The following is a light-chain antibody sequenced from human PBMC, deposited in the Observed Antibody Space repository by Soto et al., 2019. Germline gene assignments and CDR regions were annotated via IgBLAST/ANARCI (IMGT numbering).Light chain of an antibody. V-gene: IGKV3-11*01. CDR1: QSLGSY. Sequence: EIVLTQSPTTLSLSPGESATLSCGASQSLGSYLAWYQQKTGQDPRLLIYDASNRATRIPASFSGSGSGADFTLNIRSLEPEELAVYDCQQRSMRPLTVGGETKGEI. CDR3: QQRSMRPLT. J-gene: IGKJ4*01. CDR2: DAS.